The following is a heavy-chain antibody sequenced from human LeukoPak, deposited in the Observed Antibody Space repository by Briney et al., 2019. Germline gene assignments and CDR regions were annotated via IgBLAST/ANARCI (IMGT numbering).Heavy chain of an antibody. CDR3: ARLFGYFDWLDY. CDR1: EFTFSSYA. V-gene: IGHV3-30*14. CDR2: ISFDGNNE. D-gene: IGHD3-9*01. Sequence: GGSLRLSCAASEFTFSSYAMHWVRQAPGKGLEWVADISFDGNNEHYADSVKGRFTISRDNSKNTLYLQMNSLRAEDTAVYYCARLFGYFDWLDYWGQGTLVTVSS. J-gene: IGHJ4*02.